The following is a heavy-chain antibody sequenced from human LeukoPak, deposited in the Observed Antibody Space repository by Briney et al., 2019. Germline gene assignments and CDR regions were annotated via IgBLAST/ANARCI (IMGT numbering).Heavy chain of an antibody. D-gene: IGHD1-26*01. Sequence: ASVRVSCKASGYTFTGYDINWVRQATGQGLEWMGWMNPYTGDTGYAQKFQGRVTMTRNASVDTAYMELSGLRSEDTAVYHCTRGSLSGSSRDYWGQGTLVTVSS. J-gene: IGHJ4*02. CDR3: TRGSLSGSSRDY. CDR2: MNPYTGDT. CDR1: GYTFTGYD. V-gene: IGHV1-8*01.